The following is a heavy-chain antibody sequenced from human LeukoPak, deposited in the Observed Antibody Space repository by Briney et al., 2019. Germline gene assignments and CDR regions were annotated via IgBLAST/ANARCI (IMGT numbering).Heavy chain of an antibody. J-gene: IGHJ4*02. V-gene: IGHV1-2*02. Sequence: ASVKVSCKASGYTFTTYGISWVRQAPGQGLEWMGWINPNSGGTNYAQKFQGRVTMTRDTSISTAYMELSRLRSDDTAVYYCARAAVAAAGHFDYWGQGTLVTVSS. D-gene: IGHD6-13*01. CDR1: GYTFTTYG. CDR2: INPNSGGT. CDR3: ARAAVAAAGHFDY.